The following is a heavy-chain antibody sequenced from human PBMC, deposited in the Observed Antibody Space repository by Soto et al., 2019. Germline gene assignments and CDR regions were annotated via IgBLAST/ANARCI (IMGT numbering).Heavy chain of an antibody. J-gene: IGHJ6*02. V-gene: IGHV1-58*01. Sequence: SVKVSCKASGFTFTSSAVQWVRQARGQRLEWIGWIVVGSGNTNYAQKFQERVTITRDMSTSTAYMELSSLRSEDTAVYYCAEAVLGSYGPQQYYYYDYGMDVWG. D-gene: IGHD5-18*01. CDR2: IVVGSGNT. CDR1: GFTFTSSA. CDR3: AEAVLGSYGPQQYYYYDYGMDV.